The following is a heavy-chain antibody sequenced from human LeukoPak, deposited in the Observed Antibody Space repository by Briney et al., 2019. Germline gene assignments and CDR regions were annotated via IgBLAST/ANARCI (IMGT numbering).Heavy chain of an antibody. Sequence: GGSLRLSCAASGFTFSTYSMNWVRQAPGKGLEWVSSISSSSSYIYYADSVKGRFTISRDNAKSSLYLQMSSLRAEDTAFYYCARDRVAMAGKAYFDYWGQGTLVAVSS. CDR3: ARDRVAMAGKAYFDY. V-gene: IGHV3-21*04. CDR1: GFTFSTYS. CDR2: ISSSSSYI. J-gene: IGHJ4*02. D-gene: IGHD6-19*01.